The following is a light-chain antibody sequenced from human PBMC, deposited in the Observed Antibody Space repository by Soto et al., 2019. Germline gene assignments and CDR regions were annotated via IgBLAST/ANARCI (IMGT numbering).Light chain of an antibody. J-gene: IGKJ2*01. Sequence: DVALTQSPLSLPVTLGQPASISCRSSQSLVYSDGNTYLNWFQQRPGQPPRRLIYTVSDRDSGVPDRFSGNESGTDFTLNISRVEAEDYCIYYCMQATHWPYTFGQGTKLEIK. CDR2: TVS. CDR1: QSLVYSDGNTY. CDR3: MQATHWPYT. V-gene: IGKV2-30*01.